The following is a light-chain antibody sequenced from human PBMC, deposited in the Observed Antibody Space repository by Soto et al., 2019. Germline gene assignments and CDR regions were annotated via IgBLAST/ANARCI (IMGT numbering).Light chain of an antibody. CDR3: QQYNSYPWT. V-gene: IGKV1-5*01. CDR2: DAS. CDR1: QSISYR. Sequence: DIQMTQSPSTLSASVGDRVTITCRASQSISYRLAWYQQKPGKAPKLLIYDASSLESGVPSRFSGSGSGTEFTLTITSLQPDDFATYYCQQYNSYPWTFGQGTKVDIK. J-gene: IGKJ1*01.